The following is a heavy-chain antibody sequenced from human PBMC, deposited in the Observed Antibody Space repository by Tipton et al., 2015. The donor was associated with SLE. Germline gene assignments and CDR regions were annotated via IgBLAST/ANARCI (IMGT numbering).Heavy chain of an antibody. CDR2: IYSGGST. CDR3: ATLDGDDY. V-gene: IGHV3-53*05. Sequence: LSLTCTVSGGSISCGGYYWSWIRQHPGKGLEWVSVIYSGGSTYYADSVKGRFTISRDNSKNTLYLQMNSLRAEDTAVYYCATLDGDDYWGQGTLVTVSS. D-gene: IGHD7-27*01. J-gene: IGHJ4*02. CDR1: GGSISCGGYY.